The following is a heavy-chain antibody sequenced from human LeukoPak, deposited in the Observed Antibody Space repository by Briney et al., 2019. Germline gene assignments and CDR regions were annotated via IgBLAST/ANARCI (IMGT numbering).Heavy chain of an antibody. Sequence: GGSLRLSCAASGFTFSSYGMHWVRQAPGKGLEWVSYISSSSSTIYYADSVKGRFTISRDNAKNSLYLQMNSLRDEDTAVYYCARDPSMAVFGVVISFGYWGQGTLVTVSS. J-gene: IGHJ4*02. CDR1: GFTFSSYG. V-gene: IGHV3-48*02. CDR3: ARDPSMAVFGVVISFGY. CDR2: ISSSSSTI. D-gene: IGHD3-3*01.